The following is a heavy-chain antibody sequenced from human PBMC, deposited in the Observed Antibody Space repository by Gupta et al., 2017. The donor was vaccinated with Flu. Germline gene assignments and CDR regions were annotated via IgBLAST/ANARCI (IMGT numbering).Heavy chain of an antibody. CDR1: GASISSHY. V-gene: IGHV4-59*11. CDR2: IHYSGNT. CDR3: ATDPGYSSAWAFDP. D-gene: IGHD6-19*01. J-gene: IGHJ5*02. Sequence: QVELQESGPGLVKPSETLSLTCTVPGASISSHYWFWIRQPPGKGLEWSGYIHYSGNTNYNPSLRSRVTMSVDTSKNQFSLKLTSVTAADTAMYYCATDPGYSSAWAFDPWGQGALVTVSS.